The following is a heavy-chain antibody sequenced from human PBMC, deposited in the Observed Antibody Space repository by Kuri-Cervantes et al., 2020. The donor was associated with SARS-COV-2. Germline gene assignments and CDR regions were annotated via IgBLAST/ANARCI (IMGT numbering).Heavy chain of an antibody. J-gene: IGHJ4*02. V-gene: IGHV4-4*07. Sequence: SETLSLTCTLSGGSISGYYWSWIRQSAGKGLEFIGRVDSSGGTNYNPSLESRVTMSIDTAKNQVSLKLSSVTAADTAVYYCARGVVVVPAAVIFFDYWGQGTLVTVSS. CDR2: VDSSGGT. D-gene: IGHD2-2*01. CDR1: GGSISGYY. CDR3: ARGVVVVPAAVIFFDY.